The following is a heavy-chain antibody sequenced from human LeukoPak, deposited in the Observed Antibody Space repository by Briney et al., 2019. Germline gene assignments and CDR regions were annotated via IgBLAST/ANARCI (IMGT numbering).Heavy chain of an antibody. Sequence: ASVKVSCKASGYTFPSYFMHWVRQAPGQGLEWMGIINPTGGSTTYAQKFQGRVTVTRDTSTSTVYMELSSLRSDDTAVYYCARTAARRFDYWGQGTLVTVSS. J-gene: IGHJ4*02. CDR3: ARTAARRFDY. V-gene: IGHV1-46*01. D-gene: IGHD6-6*01. CDR1: GYTFPSYF. CDR2: INPTGGST.